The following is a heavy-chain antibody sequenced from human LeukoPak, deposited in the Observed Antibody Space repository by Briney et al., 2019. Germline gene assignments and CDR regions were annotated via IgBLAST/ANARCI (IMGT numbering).Heavy chain of an antibody. Sequence: GGSLRLSCAASGFTFSSYSMNWVRQAPGKGLEWVAVISYDGSNKYYADSVKGRFTISRDNSKNTLYLQMNSLRAEDTAVYYCARGDDIVVVPAAMTLFGSLDYWGQGTLVTVSS. CDR1: GFTFSSYS. CDR2: ISYDGSNK. V-gene: IGHV3-30*03. J-gene: IGHJ4*02. CDR3: ARGDDIVVVPAAMTLFGSLDY. D-gene: IGHD2-2*01.